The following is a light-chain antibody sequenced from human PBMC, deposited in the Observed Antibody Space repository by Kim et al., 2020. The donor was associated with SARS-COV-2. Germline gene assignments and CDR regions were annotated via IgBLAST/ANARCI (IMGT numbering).Light chain of an antibody. CDR3: QTWGTGIRV. CDR2: PNSDGSH. J-gene: IGLJ3*02. V-gene: IGLV4-69*01. Sequence: ASVKLTRTLSSGQSSYAIAWQQQQPEKGPRYLMKPNSDGSHSKGDGIPDRFSGSTSGAERHLTISSLQSEDEADYYCQTWGTGIRVFGGGTQLTV. CDR1: SGQSSYA.